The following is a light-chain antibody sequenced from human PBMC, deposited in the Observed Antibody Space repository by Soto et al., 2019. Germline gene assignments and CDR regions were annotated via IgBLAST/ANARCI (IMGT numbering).Light chain of an antibody. Sequence: QSALTQPASVSGSPGQSITISCTGTSSDVGGYNYVSWYQLHPGKAPKLMIYEVSNRPSGVSNRFSGSKSGNTASLTISGLQAEDEADYYCSSYTSSSTYVVFGGGTKVTVL. J-gene: IGLJ2*01. CDR1: SSDVGGYNY. CDR3: SSYTSSSTYVV. V-gene: IGLV2-14*01. CDR2: EVS.